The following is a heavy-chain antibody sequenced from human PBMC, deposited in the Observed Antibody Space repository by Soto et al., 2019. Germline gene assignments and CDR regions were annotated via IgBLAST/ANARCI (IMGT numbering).Heavy chain of an antibody. J-gene: IGHJ4*02. CDR1: GYSFTSYW. CDR3: ARSQQLVPNEYYFDY. CDR2: IYPGDSDT. D-gene: IGHD6-13*01. V-gene: IGHV5-51*01. Sequence: GEPLKISCKGAGYSFTSYWIGWVRQMPGKGLEWMGIIYPGDSDTRYSPSFQGQVTISADKSISTAYLQWSSLKASDTAMYYCARSQQLVPNEYYFDYWGQGTLVTVS.